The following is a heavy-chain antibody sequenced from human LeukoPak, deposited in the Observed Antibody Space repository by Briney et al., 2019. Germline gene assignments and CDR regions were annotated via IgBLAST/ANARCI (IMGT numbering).Heavy chain of an antibody. J-gene: IGHJ5*02. V-gene: IGHV1-2*02. Sequence: ASVKVSCKASGYTFTGYYMHWVRQAPGQGLEWMGWINPNSGDTNYAQKFQDRVTMNRDTAISTAYSDQRSLISDDTAVYLSWRDTCGGDCYRFDPWGQGTLVTVSS. CDR1: GYTFTGYY. CDR2: INPNSGDT. CDR3: WRDTCGGDCYRFDP. D-gene: IGHD2-21*01.